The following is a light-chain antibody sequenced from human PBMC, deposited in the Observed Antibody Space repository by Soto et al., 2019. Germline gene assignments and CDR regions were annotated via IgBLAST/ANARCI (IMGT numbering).Light chain of an antibody. J-gene: IGLJ3*02. Sequence: QSALTQPASVSGSPGQSITISCTGTSSDVGGYNYVSLYQQHPDKAPKLMIYEVSNRPSGVSNRFSGSKSGNTASLTISGLQAEDEADYYCSSYINSSTLVFGGGTKLTVL. CDR2: EVS. CDR3: SSYINSSTLV. V-gene: IGLV2-14*01. CDR1: SSDVGGYNY.